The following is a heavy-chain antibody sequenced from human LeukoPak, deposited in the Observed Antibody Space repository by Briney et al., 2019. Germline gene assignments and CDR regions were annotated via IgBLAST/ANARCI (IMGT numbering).Heavy chain of an antibody. D-gene: IGHD5-12*01. J-gene: IGHJ6*02. Sequence: SVKVSCKASGGTFSTYAISWVRQAPGQGLEWMGGIIPIFGTPHYAQKFQGRVTINADESTSTAYMELSSLRSEDTAVYNCTRESRGYDPNAKLRLDYHYHGMDVWGQGTTVTVSS. V-gene: IGHV1-69*13. CDR2: IIPIFGTP. CDR1: GGTFSTYA. CDR3: TRESRGYDPNAKLRLDYHYHGMDV.